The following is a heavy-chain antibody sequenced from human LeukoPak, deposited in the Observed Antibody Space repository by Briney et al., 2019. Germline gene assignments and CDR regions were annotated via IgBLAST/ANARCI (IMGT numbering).Heavy chain of an antibody. Sequence: SETLSLTCTVSGGSISSGGYSWSWIRQPPGKGLEWIGYIYHSGSTYYNPSLKSRVTISVDRSKNQFSLKLSSVTAADTAVYYCARLYCSSTSCPYYFDYWGQGTLVTVSS. CDR1: GGSISSGGYS. D-gene: IGHD2-2*01. CDR3: ARLYCSSTSCPYYFDY. V-gene: IGHV4-30-2*01. CDR2: IYHSGST. J-gene: IGHJ4*02.